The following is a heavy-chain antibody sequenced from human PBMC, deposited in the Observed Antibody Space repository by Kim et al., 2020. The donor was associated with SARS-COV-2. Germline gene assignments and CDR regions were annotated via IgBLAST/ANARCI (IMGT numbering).Heavy chain of an antibody. V-gene: IGHV4-59*13. CDR2: ISYSGST. D-gene: IGHD6-19*01. Sequence: SETLSLTFTVSGGSISTYYWNWIRQSPQKGLEWIGFISYSGSTNYNPSLKSRVAISVDSSKNQFSLNLSSVTAADTAVYYCARGGVKQWLGLWGRGTLVT. J-gene: IGHJ2*01. CDR1: GGSISTYY. CDR3: ARGGVKQWLGL.